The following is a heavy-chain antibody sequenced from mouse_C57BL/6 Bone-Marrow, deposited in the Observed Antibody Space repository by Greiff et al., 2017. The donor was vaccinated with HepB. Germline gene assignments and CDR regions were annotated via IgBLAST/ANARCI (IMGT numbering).Heavy chain of an antibody. D-gene: IGHD1-1*01. V-gene: IGHV14-1*01. Sequence: EVLLVESGAELVRPGASVKLSCTASGFNIKDYYMHWVKQRPEQGLEWIGRIDPEDGDTEYAPKFPGKATMTADTSSNTASLQLSSLTSEDTAVYYCTTDYYCRIYRYSAMDYWGQGTSVTVSS. J-gene: IGHJ4*01. CDR3: TTDYYCRIYRYSAMDY. CDR1: GFNIKDYY. CDR2: IDPEDGDT.